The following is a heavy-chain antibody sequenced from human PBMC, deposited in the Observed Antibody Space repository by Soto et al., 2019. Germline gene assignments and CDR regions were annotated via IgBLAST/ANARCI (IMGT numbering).Heavy chain of an antibody. Sequence: GGSMRLSCAASGFTFSSYSMNWVRQAPGKGLEWVSYISSSSSTIYYGDSVKGRFTISRDNAKNSLYLKMNSLRDENTAVYYWARDLSSSSRYRFKPRPRDVWGQGTTVTVSS. J-gene: IGHJ6*02. CDR3: ARDLSSSSRYRFKPRPRDV. V-gene: IGHV3-48*02. D-gene: IGHD6-13*01. CDR2: ISSSSSTI. CDR1: GFTFSSYS.